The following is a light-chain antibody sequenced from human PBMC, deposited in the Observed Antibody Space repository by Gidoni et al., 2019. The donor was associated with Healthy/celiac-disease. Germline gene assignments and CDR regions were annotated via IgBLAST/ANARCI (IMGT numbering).Light chain of an antibody. J-gene: IGKJ4*01. V-gene: IGKV3-11*01. CDR3: QQRSNWPPLT. CDR1: QSVSSY. CDR2: DEA. Sequence: EIVLTQSPATLSLSPGERATLSCRASQSVSSYLAWYHQQPGQAPRLLIYDEANRATGIPARFSGSGSGTEFNLTTSSIEHEDFAVYYCQQRSNWPPLTFGGGTKVEIK.